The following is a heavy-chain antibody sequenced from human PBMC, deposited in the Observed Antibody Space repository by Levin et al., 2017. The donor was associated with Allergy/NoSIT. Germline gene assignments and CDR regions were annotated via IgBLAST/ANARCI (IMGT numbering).Heavy chain of an antibody. V-gene: IGHV4-39*01. CDR2: IYYSGST. Sequence: GSLRLSCTVSGGSISSSSYYWGWIRQPPGKGLECIGSIYYSGSTYYNPSLKSRVTISVDTSKNQFSLKLSSVTAADTAVYYCARRSGWDWYFDLWGRGTLVTVSS. CDR1: GGSISSSSYY. D-gene: IGHD3-3*01. J-gene: IGHJ2*01. CDR3: ARRSGWDWYFDL.